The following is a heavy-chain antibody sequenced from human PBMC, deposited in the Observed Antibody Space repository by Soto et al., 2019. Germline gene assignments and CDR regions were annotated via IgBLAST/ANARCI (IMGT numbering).Heavy chain of an antibody. Sequence: GGSLRLSCAASGFTVSSNYMSWVRQAPGKGLEWVSVIYSGGSTYYADSVKGRFTISRDNSKNTLYLQMNSLRAEDTAVYYCAREDWATPQTTMGAFDIWGQGTMVTVSS. V-gene: IGHV3-66*01. J-gene: IGHJ3*02. CDR1: GFTVSSNY. CDR3: AREDWATPQTTMGAFDI. CDR2: IYSGGST. D-gene: IGHD4-4*01.